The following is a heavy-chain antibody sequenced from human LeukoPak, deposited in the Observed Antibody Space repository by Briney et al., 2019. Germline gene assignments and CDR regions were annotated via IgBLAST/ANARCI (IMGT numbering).Heavy chain of an antibody. CDR3: VRDGVGATTYFGYFDH. CDR2: IRFDGSNI. Sequence: GGSLRLSCAASGISFSAHGMHWVRQAPGKGLEWVAIIRFDGSNIHYADSVKGRFTISRDNSKNTLYLQMNSLRAEDTAVYYCVRDGVGATTYFGYFDHWGQGNLVPVLS. D-gene: IGHD1-26*01. J-gene: IGHJ4*02. CDR1: GISFSAHG. V-gene: IGHV3-33*01.